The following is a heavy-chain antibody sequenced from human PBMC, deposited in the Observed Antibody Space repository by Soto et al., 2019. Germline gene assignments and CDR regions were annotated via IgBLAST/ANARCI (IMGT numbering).Heavy chain of an antibody. J-gene: IGHJ4*02. CDR1: GFILSNYA. Sequence: EVQLLESGGDLVRPGESPRLSCTASGFILSNYAMNWVRQAPGRGLEWGSTLSKDGANEHYADSVKGRFTISRDGSKNTLYLQMNSLRAEDTAMYYCAKDPSTGSADYWGQGTQVTVSS. V-gene: IGHV3-23*01. CDR2: LSKDGANE. D-gene: IGHD3-9*01. CDR3: AKDPSTGSADY.